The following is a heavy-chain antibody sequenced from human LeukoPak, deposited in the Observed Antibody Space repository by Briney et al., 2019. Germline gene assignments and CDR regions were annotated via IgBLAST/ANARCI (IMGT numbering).Heavy chain of an antibody. J-gene: IGHJ1*01. Sequence: GGSLRLSCAASGFTFSSYAMSRVRQAPGEGLEWVSTISNSGGSTYYADSVKGRFTISRDNSKNTLYLQMNSLRAEDTAVYYCAKVVVVVPAAEYFQHWGQGTLVTVSS. CDR1: GFTFSSYA. D-gene: IGHD2-2*01. CDR2: ISNSGGST. CDR3: AKVVVVVPAAEYFQH. V-gene: IGHV3-23*01.